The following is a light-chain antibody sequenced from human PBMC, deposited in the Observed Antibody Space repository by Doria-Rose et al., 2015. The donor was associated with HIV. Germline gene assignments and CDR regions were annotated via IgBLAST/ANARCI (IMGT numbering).Light chain of an antibody. Sequence: TQSPSSLSASVGARVTITCRASQGISTYLAWWQQKPGKVPKLLIYTASTLQSGVPSRFSGSGPGADFTLTISSLQPEDVATYYCQKYDSAPRTCGRGTKVEIK. J-gene: IGKJ4*02. V-gene: IGKV1-27*01. CDR1: QGISTY. CDR3: QKYDSAPRT. CDR2: TAS.